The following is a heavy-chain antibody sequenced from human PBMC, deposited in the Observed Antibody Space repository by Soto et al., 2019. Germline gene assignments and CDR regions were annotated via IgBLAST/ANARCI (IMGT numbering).Heavy chain of an antibody. CDR1: GGSFSGYY. V-gene: IGHV4-34*01. D-gene: IGHD6-6*01. Sequence: ASETLSLTCAVYGGSFSGYYWSWIRQPPGKGLEWIGEINHSGSTNYNPSLKSRVTISVDTSKNQFSLKLSSVTAADTAVYYCARGRAARPRGYYYYYYGMDVWGQGTTVTVSS. CDR2: INHSGST. J-gene: IGHJ6*02. CDR3: ARGRAARPRGYYYYYYGMDV.